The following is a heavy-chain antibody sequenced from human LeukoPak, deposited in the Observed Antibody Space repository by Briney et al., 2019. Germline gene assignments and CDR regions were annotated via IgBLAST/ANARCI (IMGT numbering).Heavy chain of an antibody. D-gene: IGHD5-18*01. Sequence: PGGSLRLSCAASGFTFSSYAMSWVRQAPGKGLEWVSAISGSGGSTYYAVSVKGRFTISRDNSKNTLYLQMNSLRAEDTAVYYCAKDHRYSYGYLNWYFDLWGRGTLVTVSS. J-gene: IGHJ2*01. V-gene: IGHV3-23*01. CDR3: AKDHRYSYGYLNWYFDL. CDR2: ISGSGGST. CDR1: GFTFSSYA.